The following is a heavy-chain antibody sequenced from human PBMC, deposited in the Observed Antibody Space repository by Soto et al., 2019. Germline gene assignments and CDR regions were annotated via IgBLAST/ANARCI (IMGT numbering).Heavy chain of an antibody. Sequence: ASVKVSCKASGYTFTSYAMHWVRQAPGQRLEWMGWINAGNGNTKYSQKFQGRVTITRDTSASTAYMELSSLRSEDTAVYYCARGTVRLVKIDYWGQGTLVTVSS. CDR2: INAGNGNT. J-gene: IGHJ4*02. D-gene: IGHD6-19*01. CDR1: GYTFTSYA. CDR3: ARGTVRLVKIDY. V-gene: IGHV1-3*01.